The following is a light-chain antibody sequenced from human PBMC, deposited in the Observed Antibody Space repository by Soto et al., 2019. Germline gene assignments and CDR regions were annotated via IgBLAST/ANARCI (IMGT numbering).Light chain of an antibody. Sequence: QSALTQPASVSGSPGQSITISCTGSSTDVGGYNYVSWYQQHPGKAPKVMIYEVSNRPSGVSNRFSGSKSGNTASLTISGLQTEDEADYYCTSYTTIGTLDLFGTGTKVTVL. V-gene: IGLV2-14*01. CDR1: STDVGGYNY. CDR2: EVS. CDR3: TSYTTIGTLDL. J-gene: IGLJ1*01.